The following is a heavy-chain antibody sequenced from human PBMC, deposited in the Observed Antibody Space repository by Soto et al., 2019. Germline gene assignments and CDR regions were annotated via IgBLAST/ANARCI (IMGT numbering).Heavy chain of an antibody. V-gene: IGHV1-18*04. D-gene: IGHD3-22*01. CDR2: ISAYNGNT. J-gene: IGHJ6*02. Sequence: ASVKVSCKASGYTFTSYGISWVRQAPGQGLEWIGWISAYNGNTNYAQKLQGRVTMTTDTSTSTAYMELRSLSSDDTAVYYCARDSTHYDSSGCSHSQYYYRMDVWGQGTTVTVYS. CDR3: ARDSTHYDSSGCSHSQYYYRMDV. CDR1: GYTFTSYG.